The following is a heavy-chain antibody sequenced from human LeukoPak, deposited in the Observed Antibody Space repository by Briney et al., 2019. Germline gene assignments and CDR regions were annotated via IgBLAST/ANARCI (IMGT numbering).Heavy chain of an antibody. D-gene: IGHD2-8*01. CDR1: GFTFSSYG. CDR2: ISGSGGST. J-gene: IGHJ4*02. Sequence: GGSLRPSCAASGFTFSSYGMSWVRQAPGKGLEWVSAISGSGGSTYYADSVKGRFTISRDNSKNTLYLQMGSLRPEDMAVYYCAREYCTNGVCYKRFDYWGQGTLVTVSS. CDR3: AREYCTNGVCYKRFDY. V-gene: IGHV3-23*01.